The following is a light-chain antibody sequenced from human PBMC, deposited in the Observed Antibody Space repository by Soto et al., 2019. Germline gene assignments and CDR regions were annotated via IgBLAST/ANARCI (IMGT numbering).Light chain of an antibody. CDR1: QSVTSSY. CDR3: QQYGSSPFT. Sequence: EIVLTQSPGTLSLSPGERATLSFRASQSVTSSYLAWYQQKPGQAPRLLIYVASSRATGIPDRFSGSGSGTDFTLTISRLEPEDFAVYYCQQYGSSPFTFGPGTKVDIK. CDR2: VAS. V-gene: IGKV3-20*01. J-gene: IGKJ3*01.